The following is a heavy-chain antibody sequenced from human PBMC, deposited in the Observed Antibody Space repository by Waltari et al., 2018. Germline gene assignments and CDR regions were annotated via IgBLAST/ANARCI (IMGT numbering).Heavy chain of an antibody. CDR2: RNPNSGKT. D-gene: IGHD4-4*01. J-gene: IGHJ6*02. CDR3: ARGVSNYYYYYYGMDV. Sequence: QVQLVQSGAEVKKPGASVKVSCKASGYTFTSYDINWVRQATGQGIEWMGWRNPNSGKTGYAQKFQGRVTMTRNTSISTAYMELSSLRSEDTAVYYCARGVSNYYYYYYGMDVWGQGTTVTVSS. V-gene: IGHV1-8*01. CDR1: GYTFTSYD.